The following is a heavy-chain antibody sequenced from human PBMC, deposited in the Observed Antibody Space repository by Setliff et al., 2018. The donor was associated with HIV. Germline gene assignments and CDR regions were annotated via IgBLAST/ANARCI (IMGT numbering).Heavy chain of an antibody. CDR3: ARDPPSSNPTLQYAFDL. V-gene: IGHV1-18*01. CDR1: GCTFVKFG. Sequence: GASVKVSCKASGCTFVKFGISWVRQAPGQGLEWLGWSSPNGNTKYHYSLQGRVTMTTGTPTSTAFMELRSLTSDDTAVYFCARDPPSSNPTLQYAFDLWGQGTMVTVSS. J-gene: IGHJ3*01. CDR2: SSPNGNT. D-gene: IGHD4-4*01.